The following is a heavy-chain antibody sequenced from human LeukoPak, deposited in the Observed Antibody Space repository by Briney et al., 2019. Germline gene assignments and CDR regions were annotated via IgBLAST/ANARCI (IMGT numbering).Heavy chain of an antibody. D-gene: IGHD5-24*01. V-gene: IGHV4-59*01. J-gene: IGHJ4*02. CDR3: ARGSDGYNLVDY. CDR1: GGSISSYY. CDR2: IYYSGST. Sequence: PSETLSLTCTVSGGSISSYYWSWIRQPPGKGLDWIGYIYYSGSTNYNPSLKSRVTISVDTSKNQFSLKLSSVTAADSAVYYCARGSDGYNLVDYWGQGTLVTVSS.